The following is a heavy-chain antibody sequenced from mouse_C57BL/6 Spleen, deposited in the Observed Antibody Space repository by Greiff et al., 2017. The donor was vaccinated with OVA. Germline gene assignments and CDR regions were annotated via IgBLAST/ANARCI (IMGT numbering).Heavy chain of an antibody. V-gene: IGHV1-52*01. CDR1: GYTFTSYW. D-gene: IGHD1-1*01. CDR2: IDPSDSAT. CDR3: ARRGTTVVGYWYFDV. J-gene: IGHJ1*03. Sequence: VQLQQPGAELVRPGSSVKLSCKASGYTFTSYWMHWVKQRPIQGLVWIGNIDPSDSATHYNQKFKDKATLTVDKSSSTAYMQLSSLTSEDSAVYYCARRGTTVVGYWYFDVWGTGTTVTVSS.